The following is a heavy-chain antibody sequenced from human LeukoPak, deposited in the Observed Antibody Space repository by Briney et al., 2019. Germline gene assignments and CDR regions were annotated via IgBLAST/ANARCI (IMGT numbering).Heavy chain of an antibody. D-gene: IGHD3-22*01. J-gene: IGHJ4*02. Sequence: PSETLSLTCTVSGGSISSYYWSWIRQPAGKGLEWIGRIYTSGSTNHNPSLKSRVTMSVDTSKNQFSLKLSSVTAADTAVYYRARVGSGYYMYYFDYWGQGTLVTVSS. CDR1: GGSISSYY. CDR2: IYTSGST. V-gene: IGHV4-4*07. CDR3: ARVGSGYYMYYFDY.